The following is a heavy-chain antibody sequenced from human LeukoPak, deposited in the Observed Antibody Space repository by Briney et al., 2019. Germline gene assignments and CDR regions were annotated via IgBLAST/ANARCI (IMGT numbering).Heavy chain of an antibody. J-gene: IGHJ4*02. Sequence: GGSLRLSXAASGFTFSSYGMSWVRQAPGKGLEWVSAISGSGGSTYYADSVKGRFTISRDNSKNTLYLQMNSLRAEDTAVYYCAKFGLTVVTDSSDYWGQGTLVTVSS. D-gene: IGHD4-23*01. CDR3: AKFGLTVVTDSSDY. V-gene: IGHV3-23*01. CDR2: ISGSGGST. CDR1: GFTFSSYG.